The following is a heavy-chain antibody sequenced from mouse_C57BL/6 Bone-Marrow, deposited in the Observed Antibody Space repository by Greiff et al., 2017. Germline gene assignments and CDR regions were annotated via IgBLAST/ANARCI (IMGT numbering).Heavy chain of an antibody. CDR3: ARDGYPFAY. D-gene: IGHD2-3*01. J-gene: IGHJ3*01. CDR1: GFSLTSYG. V-gene: IGHV2-2*01. Sequence: QVQLQQPGPGIVQPSQSLSITCTVSGFSLTSYGVHWVRQSPGKGLEWLGVIWRGGSTDYNAAFITRLSISKDNSKSQVFCKMNSLQADDTAIYCCARDGYPFAYWGQGTLVTVSA. CDR2: IWRGGST.